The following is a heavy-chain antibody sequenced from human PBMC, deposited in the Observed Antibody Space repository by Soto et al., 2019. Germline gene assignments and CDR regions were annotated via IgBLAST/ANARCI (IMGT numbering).Heavy chain of an antibody. D-gene: IGHD3-16*01. CDR1: GSISSFY. CDR2: IYYSGTA. J-gene: IGHJ4*02. CDR3: AASPYTYGYVFES. V-gene: IGHV4-4*07. Sequence: LSLTCRVTGSISSFYWSWIRQPAGKGLEWIGRIYYSGTANYNPSLRSRVTLSVDTSKNQFSLKMNSMTAADTAVYYCAASPYTYGYVFESWGQGTLVTVSS.